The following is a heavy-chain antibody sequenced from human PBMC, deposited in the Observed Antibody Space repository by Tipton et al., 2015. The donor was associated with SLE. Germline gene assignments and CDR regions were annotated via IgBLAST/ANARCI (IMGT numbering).Heavy chain of an antibody. D-gene: IGHD5-18*01. V-gene: IGHV4-59*01. CDR2: VYDIEFT. CDR1: GASISSYY. CDR3: ARGARGNSYGSDEDFDY. J-gene: IGHJ4*02. Sequence: TLSLTCTVSGASISSYYWSWIRQPPGKGLEWIGYVYDIEFTNYNPSLNSRVTMSADTSKNQFSLRLSSVTTADTAVYYCARGARGNSYGSDEDFDYWGQGTLVTVSS.